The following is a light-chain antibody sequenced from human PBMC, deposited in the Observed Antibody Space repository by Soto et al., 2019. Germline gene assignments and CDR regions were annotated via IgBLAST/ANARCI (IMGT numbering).Light chain of an antibody. CDR3: QQYDNSPRT. Sequence: EIVLTQSPGTLSLSPGERATLSCRASQSVNSNYLAWYQQTPGQGPRLLMYGASSRATVIPDRFSGSGSGTAFTRTISRLEPEDCAVYSFQQYDNSPRTFGQGTKVEIK. CDR2: GAS. V-gene: IGKV3-20*01. J-gene: IGKJ1*01. CDR1: QSVNSNY.